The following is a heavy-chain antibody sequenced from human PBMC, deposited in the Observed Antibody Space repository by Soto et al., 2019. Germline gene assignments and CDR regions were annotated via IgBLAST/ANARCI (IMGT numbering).Heavy chain of an antibody. J-gene: IGHJ6*03. D-gene: IGHD4-17*01. Sequence: SETLSLTCTVSGGSISSYYWSWIRQPPGKGLEWIGYIYYSGSTNYNPSLKSRVTISVDTSKNQFSLKLSSVTAADTAVYYCARHKSSYGDYYYYYYMDVWGKGTTVTVSS. CDR3: ARHKSSYGDYYYYYYMDV. V-gene: IGHV4-59*08. CDR1: GGSISSYY. CDR2: IYYSGST.